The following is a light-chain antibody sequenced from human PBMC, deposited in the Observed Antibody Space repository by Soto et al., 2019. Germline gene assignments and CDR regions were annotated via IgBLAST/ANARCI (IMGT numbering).Light chain of an antibody. CDR1: QIVSRW. J-gene: IGKJ2*01. CDR3: YQGNWDHT. CDR2: DAS. Sequence: DIPMTQSPSTLSASVGDRVTITCRASQIVSRWLAWYQQKPGKAPNLLIYDASSFESGVPSRFSGSGSGTELTLTSSRLQPEDAATYYCYQGNWDHTFCLGTRLAIK. V-gene: IGKV1-5*01.